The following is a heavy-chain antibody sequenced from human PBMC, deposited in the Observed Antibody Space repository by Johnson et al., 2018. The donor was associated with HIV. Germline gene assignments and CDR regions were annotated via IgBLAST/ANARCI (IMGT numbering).Heavy chain of an antibody. V-gene: IGHV3-11*04. Sequence: QVQLVESGGGLVKPGGSLRLSCAASGFTFSDHYMSWIRQAPGKGLEWVSYISSSGGSIYYADSVKGRFTISRDNAKNSLYLQMNSLRAEDTAVYYCARDPAHCGGDCYPSDAFDIWGHGTMVTVSS. D-gene: IGHD2-21*02. CDR1: GFTFSDHY. J-gene: IGHJ3*02. CDR3: ARDPAHCGGDCYPSDAFDI. CDR2: ISSSGGSI.